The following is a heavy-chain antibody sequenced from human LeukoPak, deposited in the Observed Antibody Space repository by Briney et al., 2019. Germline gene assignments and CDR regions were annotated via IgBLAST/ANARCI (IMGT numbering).Heavy chain of an antibody. CDR2: IYHSGST. CDR3: ARVTLYFDFSTGNHYYFDS. J-gene: IGHJ4*02. CDR1: GYSISSGYY. D-gene: IGHD3-3*01. V-gene: IGHV4-38-2*02. Sequence: SETLSLTCTVSGYSISSGYYWGWIRQPPGKGLEWIGSIYHSGSTYYNPSLKSRVTISVDTSKNQFSLKLSSVTAADTAVYYCARVTLYFDFSTGNHYYFDSWGQGTLVIVSS.